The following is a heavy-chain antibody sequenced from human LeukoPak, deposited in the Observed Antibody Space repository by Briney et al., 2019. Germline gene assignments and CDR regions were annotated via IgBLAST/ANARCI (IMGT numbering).Heavy chain of an antibody. CDR2: ISGNGTSI. J-gene: IGHJ4*02. D-gene: IGHD1-1*01. Sequence: GGSLRLSCTASGFTFGSYSMNWVRQSPGRGLEWISSISGNGTSIKFANSLKGRFSVSRDNAKSSVYLHLSSLRAEDSGIYYCWKPQSSPPGDFDYWGQGILVTVTS. CDR3: WKPQSSPPGDFDY. V-gene: IGHV3-21*01. CDR1: GFTFGSYS.